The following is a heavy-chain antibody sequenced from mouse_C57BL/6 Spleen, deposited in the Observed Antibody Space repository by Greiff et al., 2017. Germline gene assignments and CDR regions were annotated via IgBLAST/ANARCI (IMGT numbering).Heavy chain of an antibody. J-gene: IGHJ2*01. V-gene: IGHV1-50*01. Sequence: QVQLKQPGAELVKPGASVKLSCKASGYTFTSYWMQWVKQRPGQGLEWIGEIDPSDSYTNYNQKFKGKATLTVDTSSSTAYMQLSSLTSEDSAVYYCARKEIYYYGSYYFDYWGQGTTLTVSS. CDR2: IDPSDSYT. CDR3: ARKEIYYYGSYYFDY. CDR1: GYTFTSYW. D-gene: IGHD1-1*01.